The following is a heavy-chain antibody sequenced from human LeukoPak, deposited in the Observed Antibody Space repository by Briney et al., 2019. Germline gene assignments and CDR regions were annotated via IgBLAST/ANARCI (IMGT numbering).Heavy chain of an antibody. Sequence: SETLSLTFAVYGESFNDYYWSWIRQPPGKGLEWIGEMNHSGSINCNPSLKSRVTISVDTSKNQFSLKLNSVTAADTAVYYCARLWFGESPLYYYYYGLDVWGQGTTVTVSS. D-gene: IGHD3-10*01. CDR1: GESFNDYY. CDR2: MNHSGSI. CDR3: ARLWFGESPLYYYYYGLDV. V-gene: IGHV4-34*01. J-gene: IGHJ6*02.